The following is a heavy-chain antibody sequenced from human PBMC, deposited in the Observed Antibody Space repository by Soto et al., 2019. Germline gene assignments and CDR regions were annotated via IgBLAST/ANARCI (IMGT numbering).Heavy chain of an antibody. CDR2: IYHSGST. J-gene: IGHJ3*02. CDR1: GGSISRGGYC. CDR3: ARGTYYYDSSGYYYYDAFDI. Sequence: SETLSLTCAVSGGSISRGGYCWSWIRQPPGKGLEWIGYIYHSGSTYYNPSLKSRVTISVDRSKNQFSLKLSSVTAADTAVYYCARGTYYYDSSGYYYYDAFDIWGQGTMVTVSS. D-gene: IGHD3-22*01. V-gene: IGHV4-30-2*01.